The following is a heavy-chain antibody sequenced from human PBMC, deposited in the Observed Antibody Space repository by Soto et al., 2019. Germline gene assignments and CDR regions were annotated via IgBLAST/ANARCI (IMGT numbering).Heavy chain of an antibody. CDR3: VKGSYDALTGYSFYFDY. J-gene: IGHJ4*02. Sequence: EVQLVESGGGLVQPGRSLRLSCAVSGFTFDDFGMYWVRQVPGKGLEWVSGISWDGGRVGYADSVKGRFSISRDNAKNSLYLQMNGLRPEDTALYYCVKGSYDALTGYSFYFDYWGQGSLVTVSP. CDR1: GFTFDDFG. CDR2: ISWDGGRV. V-gene: IGHV3-9*01. D-gene: IGHD3-9*01.